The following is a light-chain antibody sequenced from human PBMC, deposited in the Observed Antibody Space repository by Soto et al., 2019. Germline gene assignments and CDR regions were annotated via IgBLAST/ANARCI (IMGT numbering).Light chain of an antibody. CDR1: SGHSSYA. V-gene: IGLV4-69*01. Sequence: QPVLTQSPSASASLGASVKLTCTLSSGHSSYAMAWHQQQLEKGPRYLMKLSSDGSHSKGDGIPDRFSGSSSGAERYLTISSLQSEDEADYYCQTWDTGARVVFGGGTKVIVL. J-gene: IGLJ2*01. CDR2: LSSDGSH. CDR3: QTWDTGARVV.